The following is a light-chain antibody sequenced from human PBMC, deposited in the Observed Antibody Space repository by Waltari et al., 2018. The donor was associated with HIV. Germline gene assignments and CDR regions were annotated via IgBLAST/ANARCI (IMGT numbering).Light chain of an antibody. V-gene: IGKV1-8*01. CDR3: QQYHTYPPYT. Sequence: AVRMTQSPSSLSASPGDRVTITCRASQYIGNFLAWYQHQPGKAPKLLIYGASTLQSGVPSRFSGSGSGTDVTLTISSLQSEDFAIYFCQQYHTYPPYTFGPGTKVE. CDR2: GAS. J-gene: IGKJ2*01. CDR1: QYIGNF.